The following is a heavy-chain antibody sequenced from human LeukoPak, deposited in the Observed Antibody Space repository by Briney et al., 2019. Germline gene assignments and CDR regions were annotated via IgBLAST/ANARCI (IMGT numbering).Heavy chain of an antibody. CDR2: ISYSGST. Sequence: PSETLSLTCAVSGGSITSYYWTWIRQPPGKGLEWIGYISYSGSTNYNPSLKSRVFILIDTSNNQLSLRLSSVTAADTAVYYCARNGDDNGHYYHYYMDVWGKGTTVTVSS. CDR3: ARNGDDNGHYYHYYMDV. D-gene: IGHD3-16*01. CDR1: GGSITSYY. J-gene: IGHJ6*03. V-gene: IGHV4-59*12.